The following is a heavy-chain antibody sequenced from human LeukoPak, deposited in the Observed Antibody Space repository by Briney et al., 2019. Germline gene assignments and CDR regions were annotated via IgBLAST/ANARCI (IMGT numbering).Heavy chain of an antibody. D-gene: IGHD3-10*01. CDR3: ARELKVRGYYYYGLDV. V-gene: IGHV1-3*01. CDR1: GYTFTNYA. J-gene: IGHJ6*02. Sequence: GASVKVSCKASGYTFTNYAIHWVRQAPGQRLEWMGWINAGHGNTKYSQKFQGRVTITTNASASTAYMELSSLISEDTAVYYCARELKVRGYYYYGLDVWGQGTTVTVSS. CDR2: INAGHGNT.